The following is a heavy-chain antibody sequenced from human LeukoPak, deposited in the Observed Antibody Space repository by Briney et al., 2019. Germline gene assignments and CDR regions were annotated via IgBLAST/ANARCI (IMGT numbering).Heavy chain of an antibody. V-gene: IGHV3-48*01. Sequence: GGSLRLSCAASGFTFSSYSMNWVRQAPGKGLEWVSYISSSSDTIYYADSVKGRFTISRDNTKNTLYLQMNSLRAEDTAVYYCAKENRGLWLGTFEIWGQGTMVTVSS. CDR2: ISSSSDTI. CDR1: GFTFSSYS. J-gene: IGHJ3*02. CDR3: AKENRGLWLGTFEI. D-gene: IGHD5-18*01.